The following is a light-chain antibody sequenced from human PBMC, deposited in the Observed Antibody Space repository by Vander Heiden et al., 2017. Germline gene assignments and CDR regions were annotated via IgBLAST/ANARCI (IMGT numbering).Light chain of an antibody. J-gene: IGLJ2*01. Sequence: SALTPPPSASESPGQSVTVSCTGTRRDVGGCKYVSWYHQHPGKAPKLMIYEVTKRPSGVPDRFSGSNAGNTASLTVSGLQAEDEADYYCISYAGSNNLVFGGGTKLTVL. CDR1: RRDVGGCKY. CDR2: EVT. V-gene: IGLV2-8*01. CDR3: ISYAGSNNLV.